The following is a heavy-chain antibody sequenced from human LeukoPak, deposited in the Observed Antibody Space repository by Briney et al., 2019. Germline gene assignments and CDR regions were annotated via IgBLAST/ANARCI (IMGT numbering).Heavy chain of an antibody. CDR3: ARVEFDYYGSSGPRAYYYGMDV. V-gene: IGHV3-11*01. D-gene: IGHD3-22*01. CDR1: GFTFSDYY. Sequence: GGSLRLSCAASGFTFSDYYMSWLRQAPGKGLEWVSYISSSGSTIYYADSVKGRFTISRDNAKNSLYLQMNSLRAEDTAVYYCARVEFDYYGSSGPRAYYYGMDVWGQGTTVTVSS. CDR2: ISSSGSTI. J-gene: IGHJ6*02.